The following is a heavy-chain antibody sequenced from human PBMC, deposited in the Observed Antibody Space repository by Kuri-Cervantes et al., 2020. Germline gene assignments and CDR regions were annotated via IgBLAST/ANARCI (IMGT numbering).Heavy chain of an antibody. CDR2: IPPSGSP. Sequence: SETLSLTCAVSTYSISSGYNWGWIRQPPGKGLEWIGHIPPSGSPTYNPSLRSRVSISVDTSKNQFSLRLSSVTAPDTAVYYCAREIVLMVYASNAAFDIWGQGTMVTVSS. CDR1: TYSISSGYN. CDR3: AREIVLMVYASNAAFDI. J-gene: IGHJ3*02. V-gene: IGHV4-38-2*02. D-gene: IGHD2-8*01.